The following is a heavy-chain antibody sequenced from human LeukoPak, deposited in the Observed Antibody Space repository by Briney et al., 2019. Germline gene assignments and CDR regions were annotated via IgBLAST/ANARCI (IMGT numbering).Heavy chain of an antibody. CDR2: IYPRDGST. Sequence: ASVKVSCKASGYTFSAYYIHWVRQAPGQGLEWMGMIYPRDGSTSYAQKFQGRVTVTRDTSTSTVHMELSGLRSEDTAVYYCARDQEGFDYWGQGTLVTVSS. CDR3: ARDQEGFDY. CDR1: GYTFSAYY. J-gene: IGHJ4*02. V-gene: IGHV1-46*01.